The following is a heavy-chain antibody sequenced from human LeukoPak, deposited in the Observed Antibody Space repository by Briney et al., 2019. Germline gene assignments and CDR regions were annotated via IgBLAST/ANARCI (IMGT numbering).Heavy chain of an antibody. V-gene: IGHV1-18*01. CDR3: ARDRGYPETIRYYYYYYYMDV. CDR1: GYTFTSYG. CDR2: ISAYNSNT. D-gene: IGHD5-12*01. J-gene: IGHJ6*03. Sequence: GASVKVSCKASGYTFTSYGINWVRQAPGQGLEWMGWISAYNSNTHYAQKFQGRVTMTRDMSTSTVYMELSSLRSEDTAVYYCARDRGYPETIRYYYYYYYMDVWGKGTTVTVSS.